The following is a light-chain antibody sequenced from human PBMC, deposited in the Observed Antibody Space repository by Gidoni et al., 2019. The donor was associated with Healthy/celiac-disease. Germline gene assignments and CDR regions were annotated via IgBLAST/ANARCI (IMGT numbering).Light chain of an antibody. CDR3: AAWDDSLSVWV. Sequence: QSVLTQPPSASGPPGQRVTIPCSGSSSNIGSNYVYWYQQLPGTAPKLLIYRNNQRPSGVPDRFSGSKSGTSASLAISGLRSEDEADYYCAAWDDSLSVWVFGGGTKLTVL. V-gene: IGLV1-47*01. J-gene: IGLJ3*02. CDR2: RNN. CDR1: SSNIGSNY.